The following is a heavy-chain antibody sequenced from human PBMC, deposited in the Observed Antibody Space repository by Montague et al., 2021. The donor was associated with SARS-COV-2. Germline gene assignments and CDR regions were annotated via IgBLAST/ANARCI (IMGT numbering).Heavy chain of an antibody. CDR1: GGSIFSNSFY. Sequence: SETLSLTCTVSGGSIFSNSFYWGWIRQSPGQGLEWIGNVLSSGSTFHNPSLRSRVTMSEDMSKNQFSLKLMSVTAADTAVYYCARSTVGSSHFDYWGQGTPVTVSS. D-gene: IGHD1-26*01. V-gene: IGHV4-39*01. J-gene: IGHJ4*02. CDR3: ARSTVGSSHFDY. CDR2: VLSSGST.